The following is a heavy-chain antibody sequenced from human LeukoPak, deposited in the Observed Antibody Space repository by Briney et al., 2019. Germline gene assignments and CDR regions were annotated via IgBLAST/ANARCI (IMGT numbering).Heavy chain of an antibody. CDR1: GYTFTSYD. CDR2: MNPNSGNT. Sequence: ASVKVSCKASGYTFTSYDINWVRQATGQGLEWMGWMNPNSGNTGYAQKFQGRVTMTRNTSISTAYMELSSLRPEDTAVYYCASRPMVRGVATAVDYWGQGTLVTVSS. D-gene: IGHD3-10*01. J-gene: IGHJ4*02. V-gene: IGHV1-8*01. CDR3: ASRPMVRGVATAVDY.